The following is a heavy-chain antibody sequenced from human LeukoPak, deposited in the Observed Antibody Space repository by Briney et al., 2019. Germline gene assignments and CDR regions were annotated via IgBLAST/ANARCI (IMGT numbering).Heavy chain of an antibody. J-gene: IGHJ4*02. Sequence: ASLKVSCKASGGTFNTYEITWVRKAPGQEPESIRAIIPIFGTANYAQKFQGRVTITADESTSTAYMELSSLRFEDTAVYYCTRQGAIWGQGTLVTVSS. D-gene: IGHD2-2*01. CDR3: TRQGAI. V-gene: IGHV1-69*01. CDR1: GGTFNTYE. CDR2: IIPIFGTA.